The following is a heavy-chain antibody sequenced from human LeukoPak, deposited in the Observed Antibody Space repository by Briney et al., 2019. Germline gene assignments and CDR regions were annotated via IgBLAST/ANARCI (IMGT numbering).Heavy chain of an antibody. D-gene: IGHD4-11*01. J-gene: IGHJ4*02. Sequence: ASVKVSCKASGYTFTSYFMHWVRQAPGQGLEWMGIINPSDGGTSYAQKFQGRVTITADESTSTAYMELSSLRSEDTAVYYCARGGMTTVPNPFDYWGQGTLVTVSS. V-gene: IGHV1-46*01. CDR2: INPSDGGT. CDR3: ARGGMTTVPNPFDY. CDR1: GYTFTSYF.